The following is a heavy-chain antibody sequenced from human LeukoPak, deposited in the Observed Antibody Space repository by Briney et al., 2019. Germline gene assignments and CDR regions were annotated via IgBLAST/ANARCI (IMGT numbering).Heavy chain of an antibody. CDR2: LYSDGNT. D-gene: IGHD1-14*01. V-gene: IGHV3-53*01. Sequence: GGSLRLSCAASGFTVITNDMNWVRQSPGKGLEWVSVLYSDGNTKYADSVQGRFTISRDNSKNTLYLEMNSLSPDDTAVYYCARGVEPLAANTLAYWGQGTLVTVSS. CDR3: ARGVEPLAANTLAY. CDR1: GFTVITND. J-gene: IGHJ4*02.